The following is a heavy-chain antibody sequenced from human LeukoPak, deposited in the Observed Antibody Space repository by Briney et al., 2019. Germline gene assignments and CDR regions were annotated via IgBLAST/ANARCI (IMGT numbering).Heavy chain of an antibody. Sequence: GESLKISCKGSGYSFTSYWIGWVRQMPGKGLEWMGIIYPGDSDTRYSPSFQGQVTISADKSISTAYLRWSSLKASDTAMYYCARHFSSIAAAGIPFDYWGQGTLVTVSS. J-gene: IGHJ4*02. CDR2: IYPGDSDT. CDR1: GYSFTSYW. CDR3: ARHFSSIAAAGIPFDY. V-gene: IGHV5-51*01. D-gene: IGHD6-13*01.